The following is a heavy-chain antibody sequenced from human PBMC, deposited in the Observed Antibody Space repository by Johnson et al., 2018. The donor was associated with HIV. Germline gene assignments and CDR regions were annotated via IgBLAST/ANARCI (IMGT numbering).Heavy chain of an antibody. D-gene: IGHD1-26*01. V-gene: IGHV3-30-3*01. J-gene: IGHJ3*02. CDR2: ISYDGSNK. CDR3: ARDLVGATNVAAFDI. Sequence: QVQLVESGGGVVQPGRSLRLSCAASGFTFSSYAMHWVRQAPGKGLEWVAVISYDGSNKYYADSVKGRFTISRDNSKNTLYLQINSLRAEDTAVYYCARDLVGATNVAAFDIWGQGTMVTVSS. CDR1: GFTFSSYA.